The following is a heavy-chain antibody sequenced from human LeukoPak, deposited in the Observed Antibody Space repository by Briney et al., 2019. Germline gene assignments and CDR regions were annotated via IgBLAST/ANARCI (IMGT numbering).Heavy chain of an antibody. CDR3: ARVSWDSSTWYYLDY. D-gene: IGHD6-13*01. Sequence: PGGSPRLSCAASGFTFSSYWMTWVRQAPGKGLEWVANIKQDGSEKYYVDSLKGRITISRDNAKNSLYLQMNSLRAEDTAVYYCARVSWDSSTWYYLDYWGQGTQVTVSS. CDR1: GFTFSSYW. J-gene: IGHJ4*02. CDR2: IKQDGSEK. V-gene: IGHV3-7*01.